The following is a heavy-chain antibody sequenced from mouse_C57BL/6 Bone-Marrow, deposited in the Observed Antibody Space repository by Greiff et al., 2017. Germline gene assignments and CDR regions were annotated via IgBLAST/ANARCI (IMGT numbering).Heavy chain of an antibody. V-gene: IGHV1-50*01. Sequence: VQLQQPGAELVKPGASVKLSCKASGYTFTSYWMQWVKQRPGQGLEWIGEIDPSDSYTNYNQKFKGKATLTVEKASSTAYMQLSSLTYEDSAVYYFARWDGYWSYWGRGTTLTVSS. J-gene: IGHJ2*01. CDR3: ARWDGYWSY. CDR1: GYTFTSYW. D-gene: IGHD2-3*01. CDR2: IDPSDSYT.